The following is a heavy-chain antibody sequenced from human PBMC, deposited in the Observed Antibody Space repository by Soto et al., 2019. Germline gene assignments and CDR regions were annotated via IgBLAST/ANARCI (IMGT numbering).Heavy chain of an antibody. D-gene: IGHD5-18*01. CDR1: GGTFSSYA. CDR3: ARDDLSGYSYGSKGNWFDP. J-gene: IGHJ5*02. Sequence: KTRASVKVSCKASGGTFSSYAISWVRQAPGQGLEWMGGIIPIFGTANYAQKFQGRVTITADESTSTAYMELSSLRSEDTAVYYCARDDLSGYSYGSKGNWFDPWGQGTLVTVSS. CDR2: IIPIFGTA. V-gene: IGHV1-69*13.